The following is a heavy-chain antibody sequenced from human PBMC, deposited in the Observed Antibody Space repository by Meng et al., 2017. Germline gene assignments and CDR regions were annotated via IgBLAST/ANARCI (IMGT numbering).Heavy chain of an antibody. CDR3: ARDLSGSGTFDY. J-gene: IGHJ4*02. D-gene: IGHD3-10*01. CDR2: IIPILGIA. Sequence: QVQLVQSGAEVKKPGSSVKVSCKASGGTFSSYTISWVRQAPGQGLEWMGRIIPILGIANYAQKFQGRVTITADKSTSTAYMELSSLRSEDTAVYYCARDLSGSGTFDYWGQGTLVTVPQ. CDR1: GGTFSSYT. V-gene: IGHV1-69*08.